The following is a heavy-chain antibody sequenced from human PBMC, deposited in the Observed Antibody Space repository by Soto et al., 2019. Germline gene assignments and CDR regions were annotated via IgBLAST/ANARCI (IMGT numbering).Heavy chain of an antibody. CDR1: GGSISSGGYY. V-gene: IGHV4-31*03. Sequence: QVQLQESGPGLVKPSQTLSLTCTVSGGSISSGGYYWSWIRQHPGKGLEWIGYIYYSGSTYYNPSLKSRVTISVDTSKNQFSLKLSSVTAADTAVYYCARDLKYYDFWSGYYLPGLTHDAFDIWGQGTMVTVSS. CDR2: IYYSGST. CDR3: ARDLKYYDFWSGYYLPGLTHDAFDI. J-gene: IGHJ3*02. D-gene: IGHD3-3*01.